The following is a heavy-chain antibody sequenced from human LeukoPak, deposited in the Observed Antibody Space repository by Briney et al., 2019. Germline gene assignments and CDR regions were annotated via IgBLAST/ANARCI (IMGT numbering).Heavy chain of an antibody. CDR3: ARNRDSSSGYYFDY. Sequence: PSETLSLTCAVYGGSFSGYYWRWIRQPPGKGLEWIGEINHSGSTNYNPSLKSRVTISVDTSKNQFSLKLSSVTAADTAVYYCARNRDSSSGYYFDYWGQGTLVTVSS. J-gene: IGHJ4*02. CDR1: GGSFSGYY. CDR2: INHSGST. V-gene: IGHV4-34*01. D-gene: IGHD6-6*01.